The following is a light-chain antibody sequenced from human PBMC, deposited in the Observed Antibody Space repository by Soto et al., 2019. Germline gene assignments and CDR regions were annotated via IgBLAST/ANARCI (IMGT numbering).Light chain of an antibody. CDR2: DAF. J-gene: IGKJ5*01. CDR1: QTVSRY. Sequence: EIVLTQSPATLSLSPGERATLSCRASQTVSRYLSWYQQKPGQAPRLLIYDAFNRAPGIPARFSGSGSGTDFTLTISSLEPEDFAVYYCQQRSNWRITFGQGTRLEIK. V-gene: IGKV3-11*01. CDR3: QQRSNWRIT.